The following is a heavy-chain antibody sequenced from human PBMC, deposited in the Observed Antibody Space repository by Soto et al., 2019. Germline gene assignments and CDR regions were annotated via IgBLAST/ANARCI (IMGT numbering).Heavy chain of an antibody. CDR1: GFTFSDYW. Sequence: PGGSLRLSCAASGFTFSDYWIHWVRQAPGKGLVWVSHIKMDGSITNYADSVRGRFTISRDNAKNTLYLQMNSLRAEDTAVYYCSRAPYDSSGLWGQGTLVTVSS. CDR2: IKMDGSIT. V-gene: IGHV3-74*01. J-gene: IGHJ4*02. CDR3: SRAPYDSSGL. D-gene: IGHD3-22*01.